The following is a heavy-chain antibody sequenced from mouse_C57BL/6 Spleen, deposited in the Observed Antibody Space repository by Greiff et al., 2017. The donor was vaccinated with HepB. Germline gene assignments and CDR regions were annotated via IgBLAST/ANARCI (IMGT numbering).Heavy chain of an antibody. J-gene: IGHJ2*01. CDR3: ARRGVYGNYDY. D-gene: IGHD2-1*01. Sequence: EVMLVESGPELVKPGASVKMSCKASGYTFTDYNMHWVKQSHGKSLEWIGYINPNNGGTSYNQKFKGKATLTVNKSSSTAYMEVRSLTSEDSAVYYCARRGVYGNYDYWGQGTTLTVAS. V-gene: IGHV1-22*01. CDR2: INPNNGGT. CDR1: GYTFTDYN.